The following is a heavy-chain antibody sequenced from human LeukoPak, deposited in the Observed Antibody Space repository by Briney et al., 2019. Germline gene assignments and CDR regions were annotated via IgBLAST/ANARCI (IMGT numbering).Heavy chain of an antibody. Sequence: ASVTVSCNLSGYSFTDYYMHWVRQAPGQGLEWMGWINTNSGGTNFAQKFQGRVTMTPDTSISTPYMEVSRLRSDDTAVYYCARVRIGQQLDKYYYYAMDVWGQGTTVTVFS. CDR3: ARVRIGQQLDKYYYYAMDV. D-gene: IGHD6-13*01. J-gene: IGHJ6*02. CDR2: INTNSGGT. CDR1: GYSFTDYY. V-gene: IGHV1-2*02.